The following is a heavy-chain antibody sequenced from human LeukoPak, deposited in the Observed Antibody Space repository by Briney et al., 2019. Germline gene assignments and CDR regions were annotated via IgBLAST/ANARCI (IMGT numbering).Heavy chain of an antibody. Sequence: SETLSLTCTVSGGSISSNYWSWIRQPPGKGLEWIGYIYYSGSTNYNPSLKSRVTISVDTSKNQFSLKLSSVTAADTAVYYCARSNYYYMDVWGKGTTVTVSS. V-gene: IGHV4-59*01. CDR3: ARSNYYYMDV. CDR1: GGSISSNY. CDR2: IYYSGST. J-gene: IGHJ6*03.